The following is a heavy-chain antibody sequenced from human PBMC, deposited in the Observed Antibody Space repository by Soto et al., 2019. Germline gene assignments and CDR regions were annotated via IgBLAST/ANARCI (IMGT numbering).Heavy chain of an antibody. Sequence: EVQLVESGGGLVQPGGSLRLSCAVSGFTFSSSEMYWVRQAPGKGLEWISYIHPSGQPIFYADSVKGRFTISRDNANNSLFLKVNSLKDKNTAVYYCARRASRWGQGTMVTVSS. CDR2: IHPSGQPI. CDR1: GFTFSSSE. D-gene: IGHD1-26*01. J-gene: IGHJ3*01. CDR3: ARRASR. V-gene: IGHV3-48*03.